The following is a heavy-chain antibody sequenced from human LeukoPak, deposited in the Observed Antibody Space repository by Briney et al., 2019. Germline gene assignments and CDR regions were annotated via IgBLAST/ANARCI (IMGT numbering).Heavy chain of an antibody. CDR2: IYHSGST. V-gene: IGHV4-38-2*02. Sequence: SETLSLTCTVSGYSISSGYYWGWIRQPPGKGLEWIGSIYHSGSTYYNPSLKSRVTISVDTSKNQFSLKLSSVTAADTAVYYCARSLLRYFDWLPPHNDAFDIWGQGTMVTVSS. D-gene: IGHD3-9*01. CDR3: ARSLLRYFDWLPPHNDAFDI. J-gene: IGHJ3*02. CDR1: GYSISSGYY.